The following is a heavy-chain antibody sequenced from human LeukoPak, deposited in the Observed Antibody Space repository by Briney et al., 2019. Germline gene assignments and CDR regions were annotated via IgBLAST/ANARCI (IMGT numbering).Heavy chain of an antibody. CDR1: GYTFTSYG. V-gene: IGHV1-18*01. J-gene: IGHJ4*02. CDR2: ISAYNGNT. Sequence: ASVTVSCKASGYTFTSYGISWVRQAPGQGLEWMGWISAYNGNTNYAQKLQGRVTMTTDTSTSTAYMELRSLRSDDTAVYYCARDLGYYYGSGIRFDYWGQGTLVTVSS. D-gene: IGHD3-10*01. CDR3: ARDLGYYYGSGIRFDY.